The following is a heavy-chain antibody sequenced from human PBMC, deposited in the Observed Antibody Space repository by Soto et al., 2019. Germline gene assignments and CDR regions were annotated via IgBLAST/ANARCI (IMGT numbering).Heavy chain of an antibody. Sequence: ASVKVSCKASGYTFTSYYMHWVRQAPGQGLEWMGIINPSGGSTSYAQKFQGRVTMTRDTSTSTVYMELSSLRSEDTAVYYCAGQPVDYYGMDAWGQGTTVTVSS. CDR1: GYTFTSYY. V-gene: IGHV1-46*01. CDR2: INPSGGST. J-gene: IGHJ6*02. D-gene: IGHD6-6*01. CDR3: AGQPVDYYGMDA.